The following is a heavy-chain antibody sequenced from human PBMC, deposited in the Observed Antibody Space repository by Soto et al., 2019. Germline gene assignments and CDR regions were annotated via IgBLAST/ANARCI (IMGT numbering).Heavy chain of an antibody. CDR1: GFTFSSYA. Sequence: GSLRLSCAASGFTFSSYAMTWVRQAPGKGLEGVSTVTSSGDRTYYADSVKGRFTIFRDNAKNTLYLEMNDLRDDDTAVCYCTREKFEPWGQGILVTVSS. J-gene: IGHJ5*02. D-gene: IGHD3-9*01. CDR2: VTSSGDRT. V-gene: IGHV3-23*01. CDR3: TREKFEP.